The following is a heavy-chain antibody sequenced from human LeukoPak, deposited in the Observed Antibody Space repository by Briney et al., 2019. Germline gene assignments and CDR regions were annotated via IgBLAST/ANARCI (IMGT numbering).Heavy chain of an antibody. D-gene: IGHD6-13*01. Sequence: GGSLRLSCAASGLTFSSYAMHWVRQAPGKGLEWVAVISYDGSNKYYADSVKGRFTISRDNSKNTLYLQMNSLRAEDTAVYYCARELGIAAAGVIDDYWGQGTLVTVSS. V-gene: IGHV3-30-3*01. J-gene: IGHJ4*02. CDR2: ISYDGSNK. CDR3: ARELGIAAAGVIDDY. CDR1: GLTFSSYA.